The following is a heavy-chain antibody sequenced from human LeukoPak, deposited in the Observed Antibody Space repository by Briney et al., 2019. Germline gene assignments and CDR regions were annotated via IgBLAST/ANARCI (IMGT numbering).Heavy chain of an antibody. V-gene: IGHV1-46*01. J-gene: IGHJ4*02. CDR1: GYTFTSYY. CDR2: INPSGGST. Sequence: ASVKVSCKASGYTFTSYYMHWVRQAPGQGLEWMGIINPSGGSTSYAQKFQGGVTMTRDMSTSTVYMELSSLRSEDTAVYYCASGTAIAAAGDYWGQGTLVTVSS. D-gene: IGHD6-13*01. CDR3: ASGTAIAAAGDY.